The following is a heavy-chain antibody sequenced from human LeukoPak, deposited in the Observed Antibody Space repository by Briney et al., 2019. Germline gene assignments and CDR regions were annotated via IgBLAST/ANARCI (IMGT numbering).Heavy chain of an antibody. CDR2: IIPIFGTA. CDR1: GGTFSSYA. Sequence: SVKVSXKASGGTFSSYAISWVRQAPGQGLEWMGGIIPIFGTANYAQKFQGRVTITTDESTSTAYMELSSLRSEDTAVYYCARVNVEYSSGPPYYYYYMDVWGKGTTVTVSS. V-gene: IGHV1-69*05. J-gene: IGHJ6*03. D-gene: IGHD5-18*01. CDR3: ARVNVEYSSGPPYYYYYMDV.